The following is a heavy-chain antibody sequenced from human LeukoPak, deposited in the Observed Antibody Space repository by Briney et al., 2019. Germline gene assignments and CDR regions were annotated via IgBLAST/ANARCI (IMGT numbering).Heavy chain of an antibody. V-gene: IGHV3-11*06. J-gene: IGHJ4*02. CDR1: GFTFSDYY. D-gene: IGHD1-1*01. CDR3: ARNTGTYDY. CDR2: ISTTSSFT. Sequence: GGSLRLSCAASGFTFSDYYMSWIRQAPGKGLEWVSYISTTSSFTKYADTVKGRFTISRDNAKNSLYLQMNSMRAEDTAVYYCARNTGTYDYWGQGTLVTVSS.